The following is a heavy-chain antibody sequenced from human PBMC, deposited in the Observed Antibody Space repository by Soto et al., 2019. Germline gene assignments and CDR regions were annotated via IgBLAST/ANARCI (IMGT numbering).Heavy chain of an antibody. D-gene: IGHD3-3*01. CDR3: ARGNVKLRFLEWSLDAFDI. CDR2: ISAYNGNT. V-gene: IGHV1-18*01. Sequence: AAAVKGACKASGYTFTRNGISWGRQAPGQGLEWMGWISAYNGNTNYAQKLQGRVTMTTDTSTSTAYMELRSLRSDDTAVYYCARGNVKLRFLEWSLDAFDIWGQGTMLTISS. J-gene: IGHJ3*02. CDR1: GYTFTRNG.